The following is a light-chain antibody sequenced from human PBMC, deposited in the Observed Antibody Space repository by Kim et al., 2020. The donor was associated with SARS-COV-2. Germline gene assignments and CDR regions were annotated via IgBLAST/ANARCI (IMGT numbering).Light chain of an antibody. CDR1: SSDVGVYNY. V-gene: IGLV2-14*03. CDR2: DVS. Sequence: GQSITIACTGTSSDVGVYNYVSWYQHHPGKVPKLMIYDVSKRPSAISNRFSGSKSGNTASLTISGLQAEDEADYYCSSYTSSSTLVFGGGTKLTVL. CDR3: SSYTSSSTLV. J-gene: IGLJ2*01.